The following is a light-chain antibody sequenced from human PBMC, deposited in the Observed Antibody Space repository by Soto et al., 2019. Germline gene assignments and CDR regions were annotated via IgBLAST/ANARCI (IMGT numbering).Light chain of an antibody. CDR2: GAS. CDR1: QGISEY. Sequence: DILMAQSPSSLSASIGDRVTITCRASQGISEYLAWYQQRPGNAPNRLIYGASNLQSGVPSRFSGSGSGTHFTLTNSSLQPEYVATYYIHSYNSIPRTFGQGTTVEIK. CDR3: HSYNSIPRT. V-gene: IGKV1-27*01. J-gene: IGKJ1*01.